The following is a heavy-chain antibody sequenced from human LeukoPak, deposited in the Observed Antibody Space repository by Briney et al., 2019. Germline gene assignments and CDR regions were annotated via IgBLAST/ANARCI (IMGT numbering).Heavy chain of an antibody. V-gene: IGHV4-39*01. CDR3: ARHVDGRSWFDP. Sequence: SETLSLTCSVFGGSISSSSYYWGWIRQPPGKGLEWIGSIYYSGSTYYNPSLKSRVTISIDTSKNQFSLKLSSVTAADTAVHYCARHVDGRSWFDPWGQGTLVTVSS. CDR2: IYYSGST. D-gene: IGHD5-12*01. CDR1: GGSISSSSYY. J-gene: IGHJ5*02.